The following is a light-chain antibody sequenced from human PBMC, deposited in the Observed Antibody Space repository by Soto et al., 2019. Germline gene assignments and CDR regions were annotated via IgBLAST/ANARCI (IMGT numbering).Light chain of an antibody. CDR2: DVS. CDR1: SSDVGGYNY. Sequence: QSALTQPASVSGSPGQSITISCTGTSSDVGGYNYVSWYQQHPAKAPKLMIYDVSNRPSGVSDRFSGSKSGYTASLTISGVQAEDEADYYCSSYTSSNTLLFGGGTKLTVL. V-gene: IGLV2-14*01. J-gene: IGLJ2*01. CDR3: SSYTSSNTLL.